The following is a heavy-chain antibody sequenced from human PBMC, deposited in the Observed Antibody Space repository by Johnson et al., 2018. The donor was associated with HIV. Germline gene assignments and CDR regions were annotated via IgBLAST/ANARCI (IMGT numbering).Heavy chain of an antibody. D-gene: IGHD4-23*01. CDR3: AKDMSRVVTPWAVSFDI. V-gene: IGHV3-9*01. CDR2: IYSGGST. J-gene: IGHJ3*02. CDR1: GFSFDDYA. Sequence: VQLVESGGGLVQPGRSLRLSCAASGFSFDDYAMHWVRQAPGKGLEWVSVIYSGGSTYYADSVKGRFTSSRDNAKISLYLQMDSLRAEDTAVYYCAKDMSRVVTPWAVSFDIWGQGTMVTVSS.